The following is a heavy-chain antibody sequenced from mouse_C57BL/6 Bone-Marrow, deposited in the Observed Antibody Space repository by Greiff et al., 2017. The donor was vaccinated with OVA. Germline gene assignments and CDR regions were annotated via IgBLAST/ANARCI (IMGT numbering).Heavy chain of an antibody. CDR2: IDPSDSET. CDR3: ARRGVYYFGGYFDV. V-gene: IGHV1-52*01. D-gene: IGHD1-1*01. CDR1: GYTFTSYW. Sequence: QVQLQQPGAELVRPGSSVKLSCKASGYTFTSYWMHWVKQRPIQGLEWIGNIDPSDSETHYNQKFKDKATLTVDKSSSTAYMQLSSLTSEDSAVYYGARRGVYYFGGYFDVWGTGTTVTVSS. J-gene: IGHJ1*03.